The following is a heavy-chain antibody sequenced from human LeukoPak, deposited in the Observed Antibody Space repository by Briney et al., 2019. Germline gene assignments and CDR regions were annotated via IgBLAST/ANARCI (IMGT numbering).Heavy chain of an antibody. D-gene: IGHD3-10*01. Sequence: SETLCLTCTVSGDSMTNYYWNWIRQPPGKGLEWIGYIHHSGTTNYNPSLKSRLTMSVDTSKNQFSLKLTSVSAADTAMYFCAKTGSLTGRFFDYWGQGIQVIVSS. CDR3: AKTGSLTGRFFDY. V-gene: IGHV4-59*01. CDR2: IHHSGTT. J-gene: IGHJ4*02. CDR1: GDSMTNYY.